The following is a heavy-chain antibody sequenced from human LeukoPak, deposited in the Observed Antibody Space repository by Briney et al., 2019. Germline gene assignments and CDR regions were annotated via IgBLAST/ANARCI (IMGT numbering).Heavy chain of an antibody. CDR1: GGSISSSSYY. J-gene: IGHJ4*02. D-gene: IGHD6-19*01. CDR3: VRRTIAVSKDAFDY. Sequence: SETLSLTCTVSGGSISSSSYYWGWIRQPPGKGLAWIGSFYYSGGTYYNPSLKSRVTISVDTSKNQYSLKLSSVAAADTAVYYCVRRTIAVSKDAFDYWGQGTLVTVSS. CDR2: FYYSGGT. V-gene: IGHV4-39*01.